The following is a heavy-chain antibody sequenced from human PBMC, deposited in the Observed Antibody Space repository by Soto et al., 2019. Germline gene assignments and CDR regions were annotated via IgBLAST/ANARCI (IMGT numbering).Heavy chain of an antibody. D-gene: IGHD2-8*02. J-gene: IGHJ3*02. Sequence: EVQMLESGGGLVQPGGSLRLSCAASGFICSSYDMSWVRQAPGKGLEWVSTILVGGSTHYEDSVKGRFTISRDTSKNTVYLQMNSLTAGDTAMYYCAKATATGGGAFDICGQGTMVTGSS. CDR2: ILVGGST. V-gene: IGHV3-23*01. CDR3: AKATATGGGAFDI. CDR1: GFICSSYD.